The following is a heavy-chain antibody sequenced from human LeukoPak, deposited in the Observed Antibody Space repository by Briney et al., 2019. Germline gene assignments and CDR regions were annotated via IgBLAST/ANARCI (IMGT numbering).Heavy chain of an antibody. CDR2: IYPGDSDT. J-gene: IGHJ4*02. CDR1: GCGFTSYW. CDR3: ARQSRGRAAAGTSDY. D-gene: IGHD6-25*01. V-gene: IGHV5-51*01. Sequence: GVSLEISFEVAGCGFTSYWIGWLRQMPGKGLEWMGTIYPGDSDTRYSPSFQGQVTISADKSISTAFLQWSSLKASDTAMYYCARQSRGRAAAGTSDYWGQGTLVTVSS.